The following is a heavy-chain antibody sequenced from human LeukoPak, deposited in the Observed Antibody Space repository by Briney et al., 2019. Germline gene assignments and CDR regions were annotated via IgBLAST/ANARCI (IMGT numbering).Heavy chain of an antibody. D-gene: IGHD6-19*01. V-gene: IGHV3-33*06. CDR2: IWFDGSNK. J-gene: IGHJ4*02. CDR3: AKDTGQWPVRTFDY. Sequence: GGSLRLSCAASGFTFSSYGMHWVRQAPGKGLEWVAVIWFDGSNKYYADSVKGRFTISRDNSKDTLYLQMNSLRAEDTALYYCAKDTGQWPVRTFDYWGQGTLVTVSS. CDR1: GFTFSSYG.